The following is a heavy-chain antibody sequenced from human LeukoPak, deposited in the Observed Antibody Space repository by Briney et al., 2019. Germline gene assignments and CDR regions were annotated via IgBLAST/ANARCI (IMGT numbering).Heavy chain of an antibody. CDR3: ASSLYGDYQFDY. J-gene: IGHJ4*02. CDR2: IYYSGST. CDR1: GGSISGYY. Sequence: SETLSLTCTVSGGSISGYYWSWIRQPPGKGLEWIGYIYYSGSTNYNPSLKSRVTISVDTSKNQFSLKLSSVTAADTAVYYCASSLYGDYQFDYWGQGTLVTVSS. V-gene: IGHV4-59*01. D-gene: IGHD4-17*01.